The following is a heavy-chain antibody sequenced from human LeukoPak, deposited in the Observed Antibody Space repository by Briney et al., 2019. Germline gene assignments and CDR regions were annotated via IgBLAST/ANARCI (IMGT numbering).Heavy chain of an antibody. CDR2: ISGSGGST. D-gene: IGHD1-26*01. J-gene: IGHJ5*02. Sequence: PGGSLRLSCAASGFTFSSYAMSWVRQAPGKGLERVSAISGSGGSTYYADSVKGRFTISRDNSKNTLYLQMNSLRAEDTAVYYCAPHQVGATNWFDPWGQGTLVTVSS. CDR1: GFTFSSYA. V-gene: IGHV3-23*01. CDR3: APHQVGATNWFDP.